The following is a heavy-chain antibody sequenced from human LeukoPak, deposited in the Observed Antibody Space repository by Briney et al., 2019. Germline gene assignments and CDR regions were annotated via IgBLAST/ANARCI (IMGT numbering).Heavy chain of an antibody. V-gene: IGHV3-9*01. CDR1: GFTFDDYA. J-gene: IGHJ4*02. D-gene: IGHD3-22*01. Sequence: PGGSLRLSCAASGFTFDDYAMHWVRQAPGKGLEWVSGISWNSGSIGYADSVKGRFTISRDNAKNSLYLQMNSLRAEDTALYYCAKDIGYYDSSGYWENWGQGTLVTVSS. CDR3: AKDIGYYDSSGYWEN. CDR2: ISWNSGSI.